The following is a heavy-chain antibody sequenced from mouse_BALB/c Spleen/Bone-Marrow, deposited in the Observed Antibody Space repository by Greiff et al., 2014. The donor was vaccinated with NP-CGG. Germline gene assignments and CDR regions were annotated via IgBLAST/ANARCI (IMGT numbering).Heavy chain of an antibody. CDR2: INPDSSTI. CDR3: ARPGYYGYQDV. V-gene: IGHV4-1*02. Sequence: EVQRVESGGGLVQPGGSLKLSCAASGFDFSRYWMTWVRQAPGKGLEWIGEINPDSSTINYTPSLKEKFIISRDNAKNTLYLQMSKVRSEDTALYYCARPGYYGYQDVWGAGTTVTVSS. D-gene: IGHD1-2*01. J-gene: IGHJ1*01. CDR1: GFDFSRYW.